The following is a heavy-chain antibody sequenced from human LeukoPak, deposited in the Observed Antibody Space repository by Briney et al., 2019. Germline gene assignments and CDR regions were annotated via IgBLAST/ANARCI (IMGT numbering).Heavy chain of an antibody. CDR3: ARLTGFSGFDY. CDR2: IPYDGTNK. CDR1: GFTFSGYA. V-gene: IGHV3-30*01. D-gene: IGHD3-10*01. Sequence: GTSLRLSCAASGFTFSGYAMHWVRQAPGKGLEWVAAIPYDGTNKYSADSVKGRFTISRDNSKNTLYLQMNSLRAEDTAVYYCARLTGFSGFDYWGQGTLVTVSS. J-gene: IGHJ4*02.